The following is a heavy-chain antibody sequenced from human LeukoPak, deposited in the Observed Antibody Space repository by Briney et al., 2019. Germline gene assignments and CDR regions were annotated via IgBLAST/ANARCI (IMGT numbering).Heavy chain of an antibody. Sequence: GSVRVSCKASGYTFTSYGMSWVRQAPGQGLEGMGWISAYDGNTNYAETVQSRVTMTRDKATSTAYMELRSLRSDDTAVYYCARDYYDSSGSNDYWGQGTLVTVSS. V-gene: IGHV1-18*01. D-gene: IGHD3-22*01. CDR1: GYTFTSYG. CDR3: ARDYYDSSGSNDY. J-gene: IGHJ4*02. CDR2: ISAYDGNT.